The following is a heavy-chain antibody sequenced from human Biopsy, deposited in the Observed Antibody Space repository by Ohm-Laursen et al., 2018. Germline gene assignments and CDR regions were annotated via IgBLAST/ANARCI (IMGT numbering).Heavy chain of an antibody. J-gene: IGHJ4*02. Sequence: GASVKVSCKASGYTFTSHDINWVRQATGQGLEWMGWMSPNTGNTVYAQRFQDRVTMTSDTSTGTAYMELTSLTSDGTAVYFCARWETTLGRSLDSWGQGTLVAVSS. D-gene: IGHD1-26*01. CDR1: GYTFTSHD. V-gene: IGHV1-8*01. CDR2: MSPNTGNT. CDR3: ARWETTLGRSLDS.